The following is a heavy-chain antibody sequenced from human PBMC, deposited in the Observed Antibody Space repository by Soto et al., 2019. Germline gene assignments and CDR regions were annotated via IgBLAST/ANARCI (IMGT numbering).Heavy chain of an antibody. CDR3: ARITMVRGVIYYYYYGMDV. V-gene: IGHV1-69*13. J-gene: IGHJ6*02. CDR2: IIPIFGTA. CDR1: GGTFSSYA. Sequence: SVKVSCKASGGTFSSYAISWVRQAPGQGLEWMGGIIPIFGTANYAQKFQGRVTITADESTSTAYMELSSLRSEDTAVYYCARITMVRGVIYYYYYGMDVWGQGTTVTVPS. D-gene: IGHD3-10*01.